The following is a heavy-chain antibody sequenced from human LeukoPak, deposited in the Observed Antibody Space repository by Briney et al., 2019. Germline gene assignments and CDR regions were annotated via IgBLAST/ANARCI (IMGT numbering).Heavy chain of an antibody. CDR2: INPNGGGT. D-gene: IGHD6-13*01. J-gene: IGHJ4*02. CDR3: ARLSSSWRPFDY. Sequence: ASVKVSCKASGYTFNDYYMYWVRQAPGQGLEWMGWINPNGGGTDLAQKFQGRVTMTRDTSISTVYMELSRLRYDDTAVYYCARLSSSWRPFDYWGQGTLATVSS. V-gene: IGHV1-2*02. CDR1: GYTFNDYY.